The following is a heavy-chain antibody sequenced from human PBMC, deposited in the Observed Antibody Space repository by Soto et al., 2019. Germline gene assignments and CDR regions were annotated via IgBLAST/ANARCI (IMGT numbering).Heavy chain of an antibody. CDR3: ARLLLAAPRWFDS. D-gene: IGHD3-22*01. CDR2: IYYSGST. Sequence: KGLEWIGYIYYSGSTNYNPSLKSRVTISVDTSKNQFSLKLSSVTAADTAVYYFARLLLAAPRWFDS. J-gene: IGHJ5*01. V-gene: IGHV4-59*01.